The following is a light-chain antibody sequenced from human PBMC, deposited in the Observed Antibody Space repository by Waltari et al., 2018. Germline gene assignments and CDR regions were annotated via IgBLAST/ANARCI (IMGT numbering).Light chain of an antibody. CDR1: NLGTTY. Sequence: SYDLTQPPSVSVSTGQTARIPCSGDNLGTTYVSWIQQRPGQSPFLVMYQDKKRPSGIPERFSGSNSGNTATLTVSGAQAMDEADYYCQVWDNNIVVFGGGTKLTVL. CDR3: QVWDNNIVV. J-gene: IGLJ2*01. CDR2: QDK. V-gene: IGLV3-1*01.